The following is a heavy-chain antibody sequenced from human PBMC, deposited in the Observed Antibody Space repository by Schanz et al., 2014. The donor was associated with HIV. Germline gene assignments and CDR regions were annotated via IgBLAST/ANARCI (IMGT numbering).Heavy chain of an antibody. CDR2: ISYDGSNK. V-gene: IGHV3-30*18. Sequence: QVQLVESGGGGVQPGRSLRLSCAASGFSFSNYGMHWVRQAPGKGLEWVAVISYDGSNKHYADSVKGRFTISRDNSKSTLYLQVKRLRPEDTAVYYCAKDRNHYDSRYRGKGNYYYYYGMDVWGQGTTVTVSS. D-gene: IGHD3-22*01. J-gene: IGHJ6*02. CDR3: AKDRNHYDSRYRGKGNYYYYYGMDV. CDR1: GFSFSNYG.